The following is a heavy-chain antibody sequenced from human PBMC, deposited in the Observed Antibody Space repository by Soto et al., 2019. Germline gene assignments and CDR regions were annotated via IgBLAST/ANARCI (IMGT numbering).Heavy chain of an antibody. CDR3: ARYGSGSSVWFDP. J-gene: IGHJ5*02. Sequence: SETLSLTCTVLGGSISRSYWSWTRQPPGKGLEWIGYIYYSGSTIYNPSLKSRVTISVDTSKNQFSLKLSSVTAADTAVYYCARYGSGSSVWFDPWGQGTLVT. CDR1: GGSISRSY. V-gene: IGHV4-59*01. D-gene: IGHD3-10*01. CDR2: IYYSGST.